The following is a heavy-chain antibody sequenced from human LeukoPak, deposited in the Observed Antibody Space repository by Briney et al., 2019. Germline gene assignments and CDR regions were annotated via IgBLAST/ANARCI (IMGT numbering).Heavy chain of an antibody. Sequence: GGSLRLSCAASGFTFSSYAMHWVRQAPGKGLEWVAVISYDVSNKYYADSVKGRFTISRDNSKNTLYLQMNSLRAEDTAVYYCARDGMVVTTVTIPHYYYYGMDVWGQGTTVTVSS. CDR1: GFTFSSYA. CDR2: ISYDVSNK. J-gene: IGHJ6*02. CDR3: ARDGMVVTTVTIPHYYYYGMDV. D-gene: IGHD4-17*01. V-gene: IGHV3-30*04.